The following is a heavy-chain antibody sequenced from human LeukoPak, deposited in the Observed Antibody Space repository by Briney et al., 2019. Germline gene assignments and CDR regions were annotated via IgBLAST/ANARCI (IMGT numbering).Heavy chain of an antibody. D-gene: IGHD6-13*01. J-gene: IGHJ4*02. CDR3: ARPSGDYSNSWYGY. Sequence: GGSLRLSCEVSGFTFSSYSMNWVRQAPGKGLEWVSSISSSSSYIYYADSVKGRFTISRDNAKNSLYLQMNSLRAEDTAVYYCARPSGDYSNSWYGYWGQGSLVTVSS. CDR1: GFTFSSYS. CDR2: ISSSSSYI. V-gene: IGHV3-21*01.